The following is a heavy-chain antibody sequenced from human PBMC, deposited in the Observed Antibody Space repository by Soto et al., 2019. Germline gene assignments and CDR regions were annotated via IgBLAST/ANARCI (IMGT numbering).Heavy chain of an antibody. J-gene: IGHJ6*03. Sequence: QVQLVQSGAEVKKPGASVKVSCNASGYTCTSYGISWGRQAPGQGLEWMGWISAYNGNTNYAQKLQGRVTMTTDTSTSTAYMELRSLRSDDTAVYYCARDHSSSWYYYYYYMDVWGKGTTVTVSS. D-gene: IGHD6-13*01. CDR2: ISAYNGNT. CDR3: ARDHSSSWYYYYYYMDV. CDR1: GYTCTSYG. V-gene: IGHV1-18*01.